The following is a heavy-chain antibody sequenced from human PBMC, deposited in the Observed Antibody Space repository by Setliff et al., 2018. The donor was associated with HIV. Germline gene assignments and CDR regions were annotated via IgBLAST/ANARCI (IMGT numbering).Heavy chain of an antibody. D-gene: IGHD3-10*01. Sequence: GASVKVSCKASGYTLTNYDINWVRQATGQGLEWMGWMNPSGATGYAQEFQGRVTMTRDTSISTAYVELSSLRSEDTAVYYCARVISGRGRELPDFDYWGQGTQVTVSS. J-gene: IGHJ4*02. CDR2: MNPSGAT. CDR3: ARVISGRGRELPDFDY. CDR1: GYTLTNYD. V-gene: IGHV1-8*02.